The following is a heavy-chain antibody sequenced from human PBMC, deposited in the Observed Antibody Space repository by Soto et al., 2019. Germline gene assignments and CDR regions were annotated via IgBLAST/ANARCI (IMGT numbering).Heavy chain of an antibody. CDR3: ARDANSDSSGYYSDY. CDR2: ISTYSENT. Sequence: ASVMVSCKSSGYTFTSYSIDWVRQAPGQGLEWMGWISTYSENTKHAQKFQGRVTMTTDTSTSTAYMELKSLRSDDTAVYYCARDANSDSSGYYSDYWGQGTLVTVSS. V-gene: IGHV1-18*01. J-gene: IGHJ4*02. CDR1: GYTFTSYS. D-gene: IGHD3-22*01.